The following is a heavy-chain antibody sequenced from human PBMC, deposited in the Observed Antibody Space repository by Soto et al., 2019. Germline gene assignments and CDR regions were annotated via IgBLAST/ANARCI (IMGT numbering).Heavy chain of an antibody. V-gene: IGHV4-59*01. CDR3: ARMSLFYFFDS. CDR1: SDSMTSYY. Sequence: SETLSLTCPVSSDSMTSYYWTWIRQPPGKGLECIGYIYHSGITNYNPSLKSRVTISLDTSKTQFSLRLNSVTAADTAVYYCARMSLFYFFDSWGQGTLVTVSS. CDR2: IYHSGIT. D-gene: IGHD3-10*01. J-gene: IGHJ4*01.